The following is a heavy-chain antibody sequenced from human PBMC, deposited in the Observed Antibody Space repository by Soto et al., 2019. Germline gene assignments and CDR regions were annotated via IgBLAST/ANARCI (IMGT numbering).Heavy chain of an antibody. CDR2: ISYDGSNK. J-gene: IGHJ4*02. CDR3: SRDARSPKLDY. Sequence: QVQLVESGGGVVPPGRSLRLSCAASGFTFSSYAMHWVRQAPGKGLEWVAVISYDGSNKYYADSVKGRFTISRDNSKNTLYLQMNSLRAEDTAVYYCSRDARSPKLDYWGQGTLVTVSS. CDR1: GFTFSSYA. V-gene: IGHV3-30-3*01.